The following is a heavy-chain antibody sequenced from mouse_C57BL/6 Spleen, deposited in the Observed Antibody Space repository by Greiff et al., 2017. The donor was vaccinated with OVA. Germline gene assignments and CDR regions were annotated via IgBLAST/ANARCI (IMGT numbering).Heavy chain of an antibody. J-gene: IGHJ4*01. CDR2: IHPNSGST. D-gene: IGHD2-5*01. CDR3: AREYYSNYGGYAMDY. CDR1: GYTFTSYW. V-gene: IGHV1-64*01. Sequence: VQLQQPGAELVKPGASVKLSCKASGYTFTSYWLHWVKQRPGQGLEWLGMIHPNSGSTNYNEKFNSKATLTVDKSSRTAYMQLSILTSRDSSVDYCAREYYSNYGGYAMDYWGQGTSVTVSS.